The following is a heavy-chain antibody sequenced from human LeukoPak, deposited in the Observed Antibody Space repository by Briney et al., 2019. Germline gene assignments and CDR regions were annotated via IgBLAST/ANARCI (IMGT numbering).Heavy chain of an antibody. CDR3: ASRYEVLTGMLADYYYPMDV. Sequence: PGGSLRLSCAASGFTFTSYSMNWVRQAPGKWLEWVAFISSSSTYIYYADSVKGRFTISRDNTKNSLYLQMNSLRAEDTAVYYCASRYEVLTGMLADYYYPMDVWGQGTTVTVSS. CDR2: ISSSSTYI. J-gene: IGHJ6*02. V-gene: IGHV3-21*01. D-gene: IGHD3-9*01. CDR1: GFTFTSYS.